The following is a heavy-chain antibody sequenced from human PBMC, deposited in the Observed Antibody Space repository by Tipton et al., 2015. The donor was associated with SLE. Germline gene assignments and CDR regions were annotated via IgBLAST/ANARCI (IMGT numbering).Heavy chain of an antibody. V-gene: IGHV4-39*07. D-gene: IGHD3-16*02. CDR2: IYYSGST. CDR3: ARDPYDYIWGSYRDYFDY. J-gene: IGHJ4*02. Sequence: TLSLTCTVSGGSISSSSYYWGWIRQPPGKGLEWIGSIYYSGSTYYNPSLKSRVTISVDTSKNQFSLKLSSVTAADTAVYYCARDPYDYIWGSYRDYFDYWGQGTLVTVSS. CDR1: GGSISSSSYY.